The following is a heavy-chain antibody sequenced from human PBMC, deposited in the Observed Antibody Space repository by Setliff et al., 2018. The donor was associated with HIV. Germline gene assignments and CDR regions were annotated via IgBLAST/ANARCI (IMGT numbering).Heavy chain of an antibody. CDR3: ARILLYDSSAYFVNAFDI. J-gene: IGHJ3*02. D-gene: IGHD3-22*01. CDR2: IYTSGST. Sequence: VSGGSISSGSNYWSWIRQPAGKGLEWIGHIYTSGSTNYNPSLKGRVTISVDTSKNQFYLKLSSVTAADTAVYYCARILLYDSSAYFVNAFDIWGQGTVVTVSS. CDR1: GGSISSGSNY. V-gene: IGHV4-61*09.